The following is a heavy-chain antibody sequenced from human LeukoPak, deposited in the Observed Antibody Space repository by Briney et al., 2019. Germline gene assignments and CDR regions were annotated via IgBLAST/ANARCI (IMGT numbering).Heavy chain of an antibody. D-gene: IGHD6-13*01. CDR1: GGSISSGSYY. V-gene: IGHV4-61*02. Sequence: SQTLSLTCTVSGGSISSGSYYWSWIRQPAGKGLEWIGRIYTSGSTNYNPSLKGRVTISVDTSKNQFSLKLSSVSAADTAVYYCARVEYSSSWSAFDIWGQGTMLTVSS. J-gene: IGHJ3*02. CDR3: ARVEYSSSWSAFDI. CDR2: IYTSGST.